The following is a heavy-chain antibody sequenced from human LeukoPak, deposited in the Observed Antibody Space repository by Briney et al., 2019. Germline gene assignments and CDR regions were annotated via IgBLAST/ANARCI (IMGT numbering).Heavy chain of an antibody. D-gene: IGHD7-27*01. V-gene: IGHV3-23*01. CDR3: AKDGGLWVSAHWGDS. J-gene: IGHJ4*02. CDR1: GFPFSSYT. Sequence: PGGSLRLSCTASGFPFSSYTMSWVRLAPGKGLKWVSTITTGGPNTYYADSVKGRFTVSRDDSKNTLYLQMNSLRAEDTAVYYCAKDGGLWVSAHWGDSWGRGTLVTVSS. CDR2: ITTGGPNT.